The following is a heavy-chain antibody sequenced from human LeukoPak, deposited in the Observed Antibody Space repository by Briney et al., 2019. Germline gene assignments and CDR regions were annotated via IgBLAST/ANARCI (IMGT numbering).Heavy chain of an antibody. CDR3: AKALNYYDSSGS. Sequence: PGGSLRLSCAASGFTFSSYSMNWVRQAPGKGLEWVSSISSSSSYIYYADSVKGRFTISRDNAKNSLYLQMNSLRAEDTAVYYCAKALNYYDSSGSWGQGTLVTVSS. CDR1: GFTFSSYS. D-gene: IGHD3-22*01. CDR2: ISSSSSYI. V-gene: IGHV3-21*04. J-gene: IGHJ4*02.